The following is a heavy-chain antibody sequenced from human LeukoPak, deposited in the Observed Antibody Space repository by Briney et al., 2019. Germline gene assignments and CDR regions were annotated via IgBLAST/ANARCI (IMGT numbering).Heavy chain of an antibody. Sequence: SDTLSLTCAVSGGSISSGGYSWSWIRQPPGKGLEWIGYIYHSGCTYYNPSLKSRVTISVDRSKNQFSLKLSSVTAADTAVYYCASMGATRGFDYWGQGTLVTFS. CDR2: IYHSGCT. CDR1: GGSISSGGYS. J-gene: IGHJ4*02. V-gene: IGHV4-30-2*01. CDR3: ASMGATRGFDY. D-gene: IGHD1-26*01.